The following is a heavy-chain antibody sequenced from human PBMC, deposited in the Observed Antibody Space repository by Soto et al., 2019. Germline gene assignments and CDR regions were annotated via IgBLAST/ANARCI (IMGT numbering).Heavy chain of an antibody. CDR1: GGNSRRYY. D-gene: IGHD6-13*01. CDR3: ARGGNTSSWYAFWFDS. CDR2: IYYSGST. Sequence: LLHRWTVSGGNSRRYYLRRVLQQPGKGLEWIGYIYYSGSTNYNPSLKSRVTISVDTSKNQFSLKLSSVTASDTAVYYCARGGNTSSWYAFWFDSWGQGTRVTVSS. V-gene: IGHV4-59*01. J-gene: IGHJ5*01.